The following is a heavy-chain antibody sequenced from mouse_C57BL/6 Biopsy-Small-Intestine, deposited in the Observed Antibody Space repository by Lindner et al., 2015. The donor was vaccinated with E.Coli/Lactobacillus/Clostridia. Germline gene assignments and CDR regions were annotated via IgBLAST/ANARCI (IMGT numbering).Heavy chain of an antibody. D-gene: IGHD2-13*01. CDR3: ARVKVPTSDYYYYGMDV. V-gene: IGHV1-18*01. CDR1: ESTFTAYH. Sequence: SVKVSCKALESTFTAYHVXWVRTGPLDKGLSGWDGSTLKSGGTSYAQKLQGRVTMTRDTSTGTVYMDLSRLTSDDTAVYYCARVKVPTSDYYYYGMDVWGQGTTVTVSS. J-gene: IGHJ4*01. CDR2: STLKSGGT.